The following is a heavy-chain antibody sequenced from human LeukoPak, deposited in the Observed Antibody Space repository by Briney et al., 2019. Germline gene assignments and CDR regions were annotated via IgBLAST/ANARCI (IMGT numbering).Heavy chain of an antibody. V-gene: IGHV3-23*01. D-gene: IGHD3-10*01. J-gene: IGHJ4*02. CDR2: ISGSGGNT. Sequence: GGSLRLPCAASGFTFSNYAMSWVRQAPGKGLEWVSAISGSGGNTYYTDSVKGRFTIPRDNSKNTLYLQMNSLRAEDTAVYYCALMRGVRGVFDYWGQGTLVTVSS. CDR3: ALMRGVRGVFDY. CDR1: GFTFSNYA.